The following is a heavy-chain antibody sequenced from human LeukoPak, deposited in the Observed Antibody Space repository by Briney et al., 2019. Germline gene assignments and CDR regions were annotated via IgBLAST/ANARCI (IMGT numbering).Heavy chain of an antibody. J-gene: IGHJ5*02. D-gene: IGHD2-15*01. CDR2: ISNGNT. CDR1: GFPFNNHA. Sequence: PGGSLRLSCAASGFPFNNHAMSWVRQPPGKGLEWVAAISNGNTYYADSVRGRFAISRDDSKNMVYLQMNSLRDEDTALYYCVREAGYCASVCLKSNWFDPWGQGTLVTVSS. V-gene: IGHV3-23*01. CDR3: VREAGYCASVCLKSNWFDP.